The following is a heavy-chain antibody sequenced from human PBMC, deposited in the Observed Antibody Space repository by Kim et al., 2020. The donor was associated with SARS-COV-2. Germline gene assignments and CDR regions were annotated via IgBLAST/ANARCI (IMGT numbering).Heavy chain of an antibody. CDR3: ARARGELPTYYFDY. V-gene: IGHV4-31*02. Sequence: PSLKSRVTISVDTSKNQFSLKLSSVTAADTAVYYCARARGELPTYYFDYWGQGTLVTVSS. J-gene: IGHJ4*02. D-gene: IGHD1-26*01.